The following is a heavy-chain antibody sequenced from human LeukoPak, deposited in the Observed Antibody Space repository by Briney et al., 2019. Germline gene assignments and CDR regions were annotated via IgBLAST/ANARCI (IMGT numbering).Heavy chain of an antibody. D-gene: IGHD2-21*01. CDR2: MNPNSGNT. J-gene: IGHJ5*02. CDR3: ARGNSLAVRGRRSRLNWFDP. Sequence: GASVKVSCKASGYTFTSYAMNWVRQATGQGLEWMGWMNPNSGNTGYAQKFQGRVTITRNTSISTAYMELSSLRSEDTAVYYCARGNSLAVRGRRSRLNWFDPWGQGTLVTVSS. V-gene: IGHV1-8*03. CDR1: GYTFTSYA.